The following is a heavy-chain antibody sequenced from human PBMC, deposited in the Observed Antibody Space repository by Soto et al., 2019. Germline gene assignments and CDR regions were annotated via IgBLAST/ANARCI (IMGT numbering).Heavy chain of an antibody. CDR3: ARIGYCSGGSCYHFDY. Sequence: SVKVSCKASGGTFSSYAISWVRQAPGQGLEWMGGIIPIFGTANYAQKFQGRVTITADKSTSTAYMELSSLRSEDTAVYYCARIGYCSGGSCYHFDYWGQGTLVTVSS. CDR1: GGTFSSYA. D-gene: IGHD2-15*01. V-gene: IGHV1-69*06. J-gene: IGHJ4*02. CDR2: IIPIFGTA.